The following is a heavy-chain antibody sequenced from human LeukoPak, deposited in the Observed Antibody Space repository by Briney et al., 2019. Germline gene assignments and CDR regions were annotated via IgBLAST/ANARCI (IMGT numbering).Heavy chain of an antibody. CDR3: AKVRVVFNWNYAYYFDS. CDR2: ISYDGSDK. V-gene: IGHV3-30*18. CDR1: GFTFSSYG. Sequence: GGFLRLSCAASGFTFSSYGMHWVRQAPGKGLEWVAIISYDGSDKYYADSVKGRFTISRDNSKNTLYLQMNSLRAEDTAVYYCAKVRVVFNWNYAYYFDSWGQGTLVTVSS. J-gene: IGHJ4*02. D-gene: IGHD1-7*01.